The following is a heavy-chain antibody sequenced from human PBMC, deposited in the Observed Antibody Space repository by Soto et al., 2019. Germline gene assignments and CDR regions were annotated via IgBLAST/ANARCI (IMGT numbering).Heavy chain of an antibody. CDR2: INPSGGST. CDR3: ARSGLVVVTAIGAFDI. V-gene: IGHV1-46*01. CDR1: GYTFTSYY. D-gene: IGHD2-21*02. Sequence: QVQLVQSGAEVKKPGASVKVSCKASGYTFTSYYMHWVRQAPGQGLEWMGIINPSGGSTSYAQKFQGRVTRTRDTSTSTVYMELSSLRSEDTAVYYCARSGLVVVTAIGAFDIWGQGTMVTVSS. J-gene: IGHJ3*02.